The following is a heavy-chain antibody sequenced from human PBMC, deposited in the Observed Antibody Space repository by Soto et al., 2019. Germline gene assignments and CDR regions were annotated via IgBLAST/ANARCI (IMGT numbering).Heavy chain of an antibody. CDR3: ARDLPAIFTGYYSEVPPTSYYSGMDV. V-gene: IGHV1-46*01. J-gene: IGHJ6*02. CDR1: GYTFTSYY. CDR2: INPSGGST. Sequence: ASVKVSCKASGYTFTSYYMHWVRQAPGQGLEWMGIINPSGGSTSYAQKFQGRVTMTRDTSTSTVYMELSSLRSEDTAVYYCARDLPAIFTGYYSEVPPTSYYSGMDVWGQGNTVIDSS. D-gene: IGHD3-9*01.